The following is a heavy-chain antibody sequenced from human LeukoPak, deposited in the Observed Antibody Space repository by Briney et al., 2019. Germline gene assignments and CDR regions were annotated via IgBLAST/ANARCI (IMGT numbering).Heavy chain of an antibody. Sequence: EPSETLSLTCAVYGGSFSGYYWSWIRQPPGKGLEWIGEINHSGSTNYNPSLKSRVTISVDTSKNQFSLKLSSVTAADTAVYYCARGRRGARWTYYYDSSGYYLNPQNGFDYWGQGTLVTVSS. CDR1: GGSFSGYY. CDR3: ARGRRGARWTYYYDSSGYYLNPQNGFDY. V-gene: IGHV4-34*01. CDR2: INHSGST. D-gene: IGHD3-22*01. J-gene: IGHJ4*02.